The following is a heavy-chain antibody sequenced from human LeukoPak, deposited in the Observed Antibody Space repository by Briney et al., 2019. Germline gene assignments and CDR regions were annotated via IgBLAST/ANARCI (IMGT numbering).Heavy chain of an antibody. J-gene: IGHJ4*02. CDR2: IISSGSDT. Sequence: SGGSLRLSCAASGFTFSSYSMNWVRQAPGKGLEWVSSIISSGSDTYYADSAKGRFTISRDNATNSLYLQMKSLRAEGTVVYYCAPGGMVRGASSGGQGTLVTV. CDR3: APGGMVRGASS. D-gene: IGHD3-10*01. V-gene: IGHV3-21*01. CDR1: GFTFSSYS.